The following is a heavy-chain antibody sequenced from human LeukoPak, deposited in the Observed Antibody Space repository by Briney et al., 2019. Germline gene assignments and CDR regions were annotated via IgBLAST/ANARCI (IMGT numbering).Heavy chain of an antibody. CDR1: GYTFTSYG. J-gene: IGHJ4*02. Sequence: WASVKVSCKASGYTFTSYGINWVRQAPGQGLEWMGWISAYNGNTNYAQKLQGRVTMTTDTSTSTAYMELSSLRSDDTAVYYCARGDYYGSGTYYKKTVDYWGQGTLVTVSS. CDR2: ISAYNGNT. V-gene: IGHV1-18*01. CDR3: ARGDYYGSGTYYKKTVDY. D-gene: IGHD3-10*01.